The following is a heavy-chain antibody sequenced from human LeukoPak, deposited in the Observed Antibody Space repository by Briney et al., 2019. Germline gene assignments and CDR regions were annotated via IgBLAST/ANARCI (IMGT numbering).Heavy chain of an antibody. Sequence: GRSLRLSCAASGFAFSSFVMHWVRQAPGRGLEWVAVISYDGSNRYFADSVKGRFTISRDNSKNTLYLQMDSLRAEDTAVYYCARDRAWNYFDYWGQGTLVTVSS. CDR2: ISYDGSNR. J-gene: IGHJ4*02. CDR3: ARDRAWNYFDY. V-gene: IGHV3-30-3*01. CDR1: GFAFSSFV. D-gene: IGHD3-3*01.